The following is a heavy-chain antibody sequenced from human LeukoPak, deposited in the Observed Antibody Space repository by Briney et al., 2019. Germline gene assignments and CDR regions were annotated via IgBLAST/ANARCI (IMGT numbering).Heavy chain of an antibody. D-gene: IGHD5-12*01. CDR2: ISGSGGST. Sequence: GGSLRLSCAASGFTFSSYAMSWVRQAPGKGLEWVSAISGSGGSTYYADSVKGRFTISRDNSKNTLFLQMNSLRAEDTAVYYCARDETPTNGYDSYDFWGQGTLVTAST. V-gene: IGHV3-23*01. CDR1: GFTFSSYA. J-gene: IGHJ4*02. CDR3: ARDETPTNGYDSYDF.